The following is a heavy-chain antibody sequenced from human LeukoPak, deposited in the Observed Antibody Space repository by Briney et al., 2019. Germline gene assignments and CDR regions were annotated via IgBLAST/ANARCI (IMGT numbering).Heavy chain of an antibody. D-gene: IGHD3-10*01. V-gene: IGHV4-39*07. Sequence: PSETLSLTCTDSGGSISSSNHYWGWIRQPPGKGLEWIGSIYYSGSTYYNPSLKSRVTISLDTSKNQFSLKLRSVTAADTAVYYCARDRGGNYYGDFDLWGQGTLVTVSS. J-gene: IGHJ4*02. CDR1: GGSISSSNHY. CDR3: ARDRGGNYYGDFDL. CDR2: IYYSGST.